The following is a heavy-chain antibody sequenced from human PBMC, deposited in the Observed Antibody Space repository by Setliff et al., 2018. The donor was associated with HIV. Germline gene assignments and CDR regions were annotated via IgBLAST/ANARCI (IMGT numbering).Heavy chain of an antibody. J-gene: IGHJ4*02. CDR3: ARGGEGLAN. CDR2: INPSGGRT. V-gene: IGHV1-46*03. D-gene: IGHD3-16*01. CDR1: GHTFTSVY. Sequence: ASVKVSCKASGHTFTSVYMHWVRQAPGEGLEWMGLINPSGGRTTYAQNFQGRVTMTRDTSTNTVYMELSSLTSEDTAVYYCARGGEGLANWGQGTLVTVSS.